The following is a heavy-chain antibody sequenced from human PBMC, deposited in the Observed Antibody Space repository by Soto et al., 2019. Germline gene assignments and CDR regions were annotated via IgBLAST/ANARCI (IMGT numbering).Heavy chain of an antibody. J-gene: IGHJ6*02. CDR2: ISSDSRTI. CDR3: ARIKLVEWFFINVDVYDMDV. D-gene: IGHD3-3*01. V-gene: IGHV3-48*02. CDR1: GFSLSVYA. Sequence: GGSLRLSCVASGFSLSVYAVNWVRQAPGKGLEWVSFISSDSRTIYYADSVEGRFTVSRDNARNSVSLQMDNLRDEDAAVYYCARIKLVEWFFINVDVYDMDVWGQGTPVTVSS.